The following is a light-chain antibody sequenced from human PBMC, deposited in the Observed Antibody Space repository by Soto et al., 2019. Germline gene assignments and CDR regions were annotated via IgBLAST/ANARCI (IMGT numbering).Light chain of an antibody. CDR3: QQYHNWPLS. V-gene: IGKV3-15*01. CDR1: QGVSSN. J-gene: IGKJ4*01. Sequence: EIVMTQSPATLSVSPGERATLSCRASQGVSSNLAWYQQKPGQAPRLLIYGASTRATGIPARFSGSGSGTEFTLTISSLQSEDFAVYYCQQYHNWPLSFGGGTRVEI. CDR2: GAS.